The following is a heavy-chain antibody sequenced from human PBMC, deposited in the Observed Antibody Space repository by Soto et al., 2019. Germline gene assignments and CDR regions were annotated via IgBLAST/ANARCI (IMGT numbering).Heavy chain of an antibody. D-gene: IGHD3-10*01. CDR1: GFTFSSYE. Sequence: GGSLRLSCAASGFTFSSYEMNWVRQAPGKGLEWVSYISSSGSTIYYADSVKGRFTISRDNAKNSLYLQMNSLRAEDTAVYSCARGAPQIRNFGYSGPGTLVTVSS. J-gene: IGHJ4*02. V-gene: IGHV3-48*03. CDR3: ARGAPQIRNFGY. CDR2: ISSSGSTI.